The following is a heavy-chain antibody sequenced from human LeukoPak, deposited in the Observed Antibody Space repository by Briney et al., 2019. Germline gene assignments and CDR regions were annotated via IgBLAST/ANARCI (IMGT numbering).Heavy chain of an antibody. Sequence: GASVKVSCKASGYTFTSHGISWVRQAPGQRLEWMGWINAGNGNTKYSQKFQGRVTITRDTSASTAYMELSSLRSEDTAVYYCARDRGETYYYDSSHAFDIWGQGTMVTVSS. D-gene: IGHD3-22*01. CDR3: ARDRGETYYYDSSHAFDI. CDR1: GYTFTSHG. J-gene: IGHJ3*02. V-gene: IGHV1-3*01. CDR2: INAGNGNT.